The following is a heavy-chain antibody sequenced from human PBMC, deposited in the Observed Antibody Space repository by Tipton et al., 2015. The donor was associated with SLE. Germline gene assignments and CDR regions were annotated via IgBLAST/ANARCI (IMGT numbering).Heavy chain of an antibody. V-gene: IGHV4-31*03. CDR3: ARDFTAYYDYYGMDV. CDR2: IHYSGST. CDR1: GGSITSSFYY. D-gene: IGHD3-16*01. J-gene: IGHJ6*02. Sequence: LRLSCTVSGGSITSSFYYWTWIRQHPGKGLVWIGYIHYSGSTPYNPSLRSRASISRDTSKNQFSLSLSSVTAADTAVYDCARDFTAYYDYYGMDVWGQGTTVTVSS.